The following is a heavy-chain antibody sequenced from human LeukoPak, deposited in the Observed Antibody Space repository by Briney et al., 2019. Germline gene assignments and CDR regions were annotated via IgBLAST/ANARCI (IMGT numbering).Heavy chain of an antibody. D-gene: IGHD6-13*01. CDR2: IYYSGST. Sequence: PSETLSLTCTVSGGSISSGGYYWSWIRQHPGKGLEWIGYIYYSGSTYYNPSLKSRVTISVDTSKNQFSLKLSSVTAADTAVYYCAREALVWGYYYYRMDVWGKGTTVTVSS. J-gene: IGHJ6*04. CDR1: GGSISSGGYY. V-gene: IGHV4-31*03. CDR3: AREALVWGYYYYRMDV.